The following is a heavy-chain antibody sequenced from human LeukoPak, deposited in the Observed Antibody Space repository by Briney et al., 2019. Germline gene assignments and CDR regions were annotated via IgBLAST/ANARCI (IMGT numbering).Heavy chain of an antibody. CDR1: GGSISSGSYY. J-gene: IGHJ3*02. CDR2: IYTSGST. CDR3: ARDGPSAVTTGDAFDI. V-gene: IGHV4-61*02. D-gene: IGHD4-11*01. Sequence: SQTLSLTCTVSGGSISSGSYYWSWLRQPAGKGLEWIGRIYTSGSTNYNPSLKSRVTISVDTSKNQFSLKLSSVTAADTAVYYCARDGPSAVTTGDAFDIWGQGTMVTVSS.